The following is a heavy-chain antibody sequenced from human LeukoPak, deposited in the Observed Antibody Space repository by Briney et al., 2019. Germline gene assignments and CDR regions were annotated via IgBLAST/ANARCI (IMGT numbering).Heavy chain of an antibody. J-gene: IGHJ5*02. Sequence: PSETLSLTCTVSGVSISSDTYYWSWIRQPAGKGLEWIGRIYSSGSTNYNPSLKSRITISVDTSKNQFSLKLTSVTAADTPVYYCATVRGGATDRGWFDPWGQGTLVTVSS. V-gene: IGHV4-61*02. CDR2: IYSSGST. D-gene: IGHD1-26*01. CDR3: ATVRGGATDRGWFDP. CDR1: GVSISSDTYY.